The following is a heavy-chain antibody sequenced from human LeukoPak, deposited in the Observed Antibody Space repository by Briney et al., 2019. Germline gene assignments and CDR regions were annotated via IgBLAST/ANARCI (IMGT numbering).Heavy chain of an antibody. CDR1: GFTFSTYA. Sequence: GGSLRLSCAASGFTFSTYAVTWVRQAPGKGPEWVSAITGSGHIYDADSVKGRFTISRDNSMNTLYLHMNSLRAEDTAVYYCASQNSLYSAKWQWDYWGRGTLVTVSS. CDR3: ASQNSLYSAKWQWDY. J-gene: IGHJ4*02. D-gene: IGHD4-23*01. CDR2: ITGSGHI. V-gene: IGHV3-23*01.